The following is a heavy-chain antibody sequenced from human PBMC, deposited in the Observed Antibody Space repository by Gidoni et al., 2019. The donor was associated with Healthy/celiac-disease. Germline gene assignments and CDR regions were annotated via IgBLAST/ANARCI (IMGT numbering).Heavy chain of an antibody. D-gene: IGHD3-3*01. J-gene: IGHJ2*01. Sequence: QLQLQESGPGLVKPSETLSLTCTVSGGSISSSSYYWGWIRQPPGKGLEWIGSIYYSGSTYYNPSLKSRVTISVDTSKNQFSLKLSSVTAADTAVYYCARLSRLEHYDFWSGYSHKDWYFDLWGRGTLVTVSS. CDR1: GGSISSSSYY. CDR3: ARLSRLEHYDFWSGYSHKDWYFDL. CDR2: IYYSGST. V-gene: IGHV4-39*01.